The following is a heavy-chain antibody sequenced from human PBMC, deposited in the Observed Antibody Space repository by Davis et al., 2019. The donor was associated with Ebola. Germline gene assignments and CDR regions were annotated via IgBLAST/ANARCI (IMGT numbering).Heavy chain of an antibody. CDR3: ARDFFRWGIYYGMDV. V-gene: IGHV3-48*02. CDR1: GFTFSSYS. CDR2: ISSSSSTI. D-gene: IGHD3-16*01. Sequence: GGSLRLSCAASGFTFSSYSMNWVRQAPGKGLEWVSYISSSSSTIYYADSVKGRFTISRDNAKNSLYLQMNSLRDEDTAVYYCARDFFRWGIYYGMDVWGQGTTVTVSS. J-gene: IGHJ6*02.